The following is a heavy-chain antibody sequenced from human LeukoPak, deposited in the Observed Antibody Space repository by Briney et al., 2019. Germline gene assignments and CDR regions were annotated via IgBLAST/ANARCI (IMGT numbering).Heavy chain of an antibody. CDR2: IIPIFGTA. J-gene: IGHJ4*02. V-gene: IGHV1-69*06. CDR3: ALFSVMAETGSYEWPLDY. Sequence: ASVKVSCKASGGSFSSYAISWVRQAPGQGLEWMGGIIPIFGTANYAQKFQGRVTITADKSTSTAYMELSSLRSEDTAVYYCALFSVMAETGSYEWPLDYWGQGTLVTVSS. D-gene: IGHD3-10*01. CDR1: GGSFSSYA.